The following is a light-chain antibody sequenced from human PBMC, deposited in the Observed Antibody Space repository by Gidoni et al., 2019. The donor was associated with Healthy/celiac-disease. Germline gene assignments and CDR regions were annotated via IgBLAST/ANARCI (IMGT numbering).Light chain of an antibody. J-gene: IGKJ5*01. V-gene: IGKV3-11*01. CDR3: QQRSNWPPAPT. Sequence: EIVLTQSPATLSLSPGERVTLSCRASQSVSSYLAWYQQKPGQAPRLLIYDASNRATGIPARFSGSGSGTDFTLTISSLEPEDFAVYYCQQRSNWPPAPTFGQXTRLEIK. CDR1: QSVSSY. CDR2: DAS.